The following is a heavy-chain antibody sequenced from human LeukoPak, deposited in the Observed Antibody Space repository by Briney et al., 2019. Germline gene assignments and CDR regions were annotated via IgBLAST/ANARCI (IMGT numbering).Heavy chain of an antibody. Sequence: SVKVSCKASGFTFTSSAMQWVRQARGQRLEWIGWIVVGSGNTNYAQKFQERVTITRDMSTSTAYMELSSLRSEDTAVYYCARGYYDSSGYYYPYSYWGQGTLVTVSS. CDR3: ARGYYDSSGYYYPYSY. CDR1: GFTFTSSA. CDR2: IVVGSGNT. V-gene: IGHV1-58*02. D-gene: IGHD3-22*01. J-gene: IGHJ4*02.